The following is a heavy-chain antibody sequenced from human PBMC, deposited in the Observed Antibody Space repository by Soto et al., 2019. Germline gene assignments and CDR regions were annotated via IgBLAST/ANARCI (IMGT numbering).Heavy chain of an antibody. CDR1: GFTFSSYA. CDR3: AKDPPQYCSSTSCARPETDY. Sequence: GGSLRLSCAASGFTFSSYAMSWVRQAPGKGLEWVSAISGSGGSTYYADSVKGRFTISRDNSKNTLYLQMNSLRAEDTAVYYCAKDPPQYCSSTSCARPETDYWGQGTLVTVSS. J-gene: IGHJ4*02. V-gene: IGHV3-23*01. CDR2: ISGSGGST. D-gene: IGHD2-2*01.